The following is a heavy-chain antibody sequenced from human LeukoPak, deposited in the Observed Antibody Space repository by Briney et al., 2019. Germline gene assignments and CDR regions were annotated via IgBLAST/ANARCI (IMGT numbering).Heavy chain of an antibody. J-gene: IGHJ5*02. CDR2: ISSSGSTI. CDR3: ASVAAAGRFEWFDP. CDR1: GFTFSSYE. D-gene: IGHD6-13*01. V-gene: IGHV3-48*03. Sequence: GGSLRLSCAASGFTFSSYEMNWVRQAPGKGLEWVSYISSSGSTIYYADSVKGRFTISRDNAKNSLYLQMNSLRAEDTAVYYCASVAAAGRFEWFDPWGQGALVTVSS.